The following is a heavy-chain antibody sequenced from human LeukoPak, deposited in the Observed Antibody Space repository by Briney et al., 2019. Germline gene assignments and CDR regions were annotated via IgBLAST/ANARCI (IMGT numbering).Heavy chain of an antibody. J-gene: IGHJ4*02. CDR3: ARDVASVHEY. V-gene: IGHV3-7*01. Sequence: SGGSLRLSCAASGFTFSTYWMSWVRQAPGKGPEWVANIKEDGGEKYYVDSVKGRFTVSRDNAKNSLYLEMNSLIAEDTAVYYCARDVASVHEYWGQGTLVTVSS. D-gene: IGHD1-1*01. CDR2: IKEDGGEK. CDR1: GFTFSTYW.